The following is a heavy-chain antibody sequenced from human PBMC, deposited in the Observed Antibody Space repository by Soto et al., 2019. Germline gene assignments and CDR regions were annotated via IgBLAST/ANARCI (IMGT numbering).Heavy chain of an antibody. CDR3: ARERRTTYYDFWSGDINYYYGMDV. CDR2: INHSGST. J-gene: IGHJ6*02. Sequence: QVQLQQWGAVLLKPSETLSLTCAVYGGSFSGYYWSWIRQPPGKGLEWIGEINHSGSTNYNPSLKSRVTISVDTSKNQFSLKLSSVTAADTAVYYCARERRTTYYDFWSGDINYYYGMDVWGQGTTVTVSS. CDR1: GGSFSGYY. D-gene: IGHD3-3*01. V-gene: IGHV4-34*01.